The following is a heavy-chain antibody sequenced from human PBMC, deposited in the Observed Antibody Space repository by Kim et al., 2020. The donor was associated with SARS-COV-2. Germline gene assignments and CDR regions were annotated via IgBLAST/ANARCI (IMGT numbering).Heavy chain of an antibody. V-gene: IGHV5-51*01. J-gene: IGHJ4*02. CDR2: IFPDDSDT. D-gene: IGHD2-8*01. CDR1: GYIFTSNW. CDR3: VRGSNGYARPLY. Sequence: GESLKISCKGSGYIFTSNWIGWVRQMPGKGLEWMGFIFPDDSDTRYSPSFQGQVTLSADKSISTAYLHWSSLKASASATYYCVRGSNGYARPLYWGQGTL.